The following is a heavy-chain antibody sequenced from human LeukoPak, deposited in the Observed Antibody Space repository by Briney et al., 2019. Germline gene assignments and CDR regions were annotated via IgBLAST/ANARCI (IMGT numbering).Heavy chain of an antibody. CDR3: ASQGPSRYCSSTSCYLPPPY. V-gene: IGHV1-69*05. D-gene: IGHD2-2*01. J-gene: IGHJ4*02. Sequence: ASVKFSCKASGGTFSSYAISWVRQAPGQGLEWMGGIIPIFGTANYAQKFQGRVTITTDESTSTAYMELSSLRSEDTAVYYCASQGPSRYCSSTSCYLPPPYWGQGTLVTVSS. CDR2: IIPIFGTA. CDR1: GGTFSSYA.